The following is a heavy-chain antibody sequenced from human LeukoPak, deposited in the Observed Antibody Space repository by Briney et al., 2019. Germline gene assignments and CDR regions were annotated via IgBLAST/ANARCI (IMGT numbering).Heavy chain of an antibody. CDR2: IDKKDKGYATAT. J-gene: IGHJ4*02. D-gene: IGHD3-10*01. CDR3: ARIGARDDY. CDR1: GFTFSGSA. V-gene: IGHV3-73*01. Sequence: GGSLKLSCAASGFTFSGSAIHWVRQSSGKGLEWVGQIDKKDKGYATATAYAASVKGRFTISRDDSKNTAYLQMNSLKTEDTAVYHCARIGARDDYWGQGTLVTISS.